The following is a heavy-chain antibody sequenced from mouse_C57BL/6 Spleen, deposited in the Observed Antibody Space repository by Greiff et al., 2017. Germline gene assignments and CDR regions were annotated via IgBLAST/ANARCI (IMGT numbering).Heavy chain of an antibody. V-gene: IGHV1-64*01. J-gene: IGHJ4*01. D-gene: IGHD2-1*01. Sequence: VKLVESGAELVKPGASVKLSCKASGYTFTSYWMHWVKQRPGQGLEWIGMIHPNSGSTNYNEKFKSKATLTVDKSSSTAYMQLSSLTSEDSAVYYCARDYYGPHYYAMDYWGQGTSVTVSS. CDR2: IHPNSGST. CDR1: GYTFTSYW. CDR3: ARDYYGPHYYAMDY.